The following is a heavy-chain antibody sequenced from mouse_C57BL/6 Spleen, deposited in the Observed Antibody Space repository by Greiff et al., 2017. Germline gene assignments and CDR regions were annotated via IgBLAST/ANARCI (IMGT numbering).Heavy chain of an antibody. CDR1: GYTFTGYW. V-gene: IGHV1-9*01. CDR3: ARSPNYYGSSAFDY. CDR2: ILPGSGST. D-gene: IGHD1-1*01. Sequence: LVESGAELMKPGASVKLSCKATGYTFTGYWIEWVKQRPGHGLEWIGEILPGSGSTNYNEKFKGKATFTADTSSNTAYMQLSSLTTEDSAIYSCARSPNYYGSSAFDYWGQGTTLTVSS. J-gene: IGHJ2*01.